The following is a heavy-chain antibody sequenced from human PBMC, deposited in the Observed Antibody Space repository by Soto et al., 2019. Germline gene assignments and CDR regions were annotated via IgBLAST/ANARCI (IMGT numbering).Heavy chain of an antibody. J-gene: IGHJ5*02. Sequence: SQTLSLTCAISGDSVSSNSAAWNWIRQSPSRGLEWLGRTYYRSKWYNDYAVSVKSRITINPDTSKNQFSLQLNYVTPEDTAVYYCARDSPSRSAAAGTGWFDPWGQGTLVTVSS. CDR2: TYYRSKWYN. CDR3: ARDSPSRSAAAGTGWFDP. V-gene: IGHV6-1*01. CDR1: GDSVSSNSAA. D-gene: IGHD6-13*01.